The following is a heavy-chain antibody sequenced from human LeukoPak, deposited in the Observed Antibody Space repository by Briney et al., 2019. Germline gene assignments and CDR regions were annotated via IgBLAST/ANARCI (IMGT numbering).Heavy chain of an antibody. J-gene: IGHJ4*02. CDR3: ATGSL. CDR1: GGSFSGYY. V-gene: IGHV4-34*01. Sequence: RSSETLSLICAAYGGSFSGYYWSWIRQPPGKGLEWIGEINHSGSTNYNPSLKSRVTISVDTSKNQFSLKLTSVTAADTAVYYCATGSLWGQGTLVTVSS. CDR2: INHSGST.